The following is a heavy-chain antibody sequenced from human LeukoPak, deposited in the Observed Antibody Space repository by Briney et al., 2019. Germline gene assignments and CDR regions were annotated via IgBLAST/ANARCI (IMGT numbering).Heavy chain of an antibody. J-gene: IGHJ4*02. D-gene: IGHD6-13*01. CDR3: ARRSSSWYFDY. CDR1: GFTFSDYY. CDR2: ISSSGSTI. V-gene: IGHV3-11*01. Sequence: GGSLRLSCAASGFTFSDYYMSWIRQAPGKGLEWVSYISSSGSTIYYADSVKGRLTISRDNAKNSLYLQMNSLRAEDTAVYYCARRSSSWYFDYWGQGTLVTVSS.